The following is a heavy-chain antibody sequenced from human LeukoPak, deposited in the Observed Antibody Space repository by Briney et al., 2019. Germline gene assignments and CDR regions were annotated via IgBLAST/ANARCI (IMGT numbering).Heavy chain of an antibody. J-gene: IGHJ4*02. D-gene: IGHD1-26*01. V-gene: IGHV3-66*01. CDR2: IYSGGST. CDR3: ARDLSGSYRVVDY. CDR1: GFTVSSNY. Sequence: SGGSLRLSCAASGFTVSSNYMSWVRQAPGKGLEWVSVIYSGGSTYYADSVKGRFAISRDNSKNTLYLQMNSLRAEDTAVYYCARDLSGSYRVVDYWGQGTLVTVSS.